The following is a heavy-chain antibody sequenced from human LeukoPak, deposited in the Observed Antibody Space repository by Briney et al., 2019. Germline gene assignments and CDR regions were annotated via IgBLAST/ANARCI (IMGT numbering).Heavy chain of an antibody. J-gene: IGHJ4*02. Sequence: GGSLRLSCAASGFTFSSYAMSWVRQAPGKGLEWVSAISGSGGSTYYADSVKGRLTISRDNSKNTLYLKMNSLRAEDTAVYYCAKDGGWEPYFDYWGQGTLVTVSS. D-gene: IGHD1-26*01. V-gene: IGHV3-23*01. CDR3: AKDGGWEPYFDY. CDR1: GFTFSSYA. CDR2: ISGSGGST.